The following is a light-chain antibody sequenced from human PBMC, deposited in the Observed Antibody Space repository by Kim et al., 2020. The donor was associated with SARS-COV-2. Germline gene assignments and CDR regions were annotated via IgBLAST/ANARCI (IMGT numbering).Light chain of an antibody. CDR1: QRVGSAY. CDR3: QQSAEFPRT. Sequence: EIVLTQSPATLSLSPGQSATLSCRASQRVGSAYFAWFQHSPGQAPRLLVFGASGRATGIPARFSGSGSGTDCTLTISRLEPEDFAVYYCQQSAEFPRTFGPGTKLEIK. J-gene: IGKJ2*02. V-gene: IGKV3-20*01. CDR2: GAS.